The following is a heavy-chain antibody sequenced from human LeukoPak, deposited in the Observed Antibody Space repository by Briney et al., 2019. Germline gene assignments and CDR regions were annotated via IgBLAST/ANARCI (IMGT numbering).Heavy chain of an antibody. Sequence: GGSLRLSCAASGFTFSSYAMHWVRQAPGKGLEWVAVVSYDGSNKYYADSVNGRFTISRDNSKNPLSLQMHSLRAEDTAVYYCARGGVLLWFGELSHYYFDYRGQGTLVTVSS. J-gene: IGHJ4*02. CDR3: ARGGVLLWFGELSHYYFDY. CDR2: VSYDGSNK. V-gene: IGHV3-30*04. CDR1: GFTFSSYA. D-gene: IGHD3-10*01.